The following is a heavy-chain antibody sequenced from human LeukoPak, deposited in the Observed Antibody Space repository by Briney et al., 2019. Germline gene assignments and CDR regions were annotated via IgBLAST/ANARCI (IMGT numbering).Heavy chain of an antibody. J-gene: IGHJ4*02. CDR2: INPNSGGT. CDR3: ARGTPLRFLEWYLDY. D-gene: IGHD3-3*01. CDR1: GYTFTGYY. V-gene: IGHV1-2*02. Sequence: ASVKVSCKASGYTFTGYYMHWVRQAPGQGLEWMGWINPNSGGTNYAQKFQGRVTITRDTSISTAYMELSRLRSDDTAVYYCARGTPLRFLEWYLDYWGQGTLVTVSS.